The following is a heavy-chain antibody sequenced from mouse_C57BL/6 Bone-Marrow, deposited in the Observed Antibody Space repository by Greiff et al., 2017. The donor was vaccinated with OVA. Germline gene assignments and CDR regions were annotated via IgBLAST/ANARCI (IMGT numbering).Heavy chain of an antibody. CDR1: GFTFSDYY. CDR2: ISNGGCST. CDR3: ARDSGNYFDY. V-gene: IGHV5-12*01. Sequence: EVHLVESGGGLVQPGGSLKLSCAASGFTFSDYYMYWVRQTPEKRLEWVAYISNGGCSTYYPDTVKGRFTISRDNAKNTLYLQMSRLKSEDTAMYYCARDSGNYFDYWGQGTTLTVSS. J-gene: IGHJ2*01.